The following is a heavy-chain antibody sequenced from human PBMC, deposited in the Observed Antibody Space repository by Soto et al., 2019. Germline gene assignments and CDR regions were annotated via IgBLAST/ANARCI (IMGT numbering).Heavy chain of an antibody. V-gene: IGHV4-59*01. D-gene: IGHD6-6*01. CDR1: GGSISSYY. CDR3: ARGTIWYSTSYFDY. CDR2: IYYSGST. J-gene: IGHJ4*02. Sequence: TSETLSLSCTVSGGSISSYYWSWIRQPPGKGLEWIGYIYYSGSTNYNPSLKSRVTISVDTSKNQFSLNLSSVTAADTAVYYCARGTIWYSTSYFDYWGQGTLVTVSS.